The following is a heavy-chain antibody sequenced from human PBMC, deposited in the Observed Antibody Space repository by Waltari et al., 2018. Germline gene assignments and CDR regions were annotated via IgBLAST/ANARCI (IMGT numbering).Heavy chain of an antibody. CDR3: AKRIVGGPFDV. CDR2: IIPRVGKP. D-gene: IGHD1-26*01. Sequence: QVHLVQSGAEVRKPGSSVRVSCEASGGKFGSYAITWVRQAPGQGLEWMAGIIPRVGKPNYAQKFQGRVHVAADESTRTAYMDLSSLRSDDTGTYYCAKRIVGGPFDVWGQGTVVIVSS. CDR1: GGKFGSYA. J-gene: IGHJ3*01. V-gene: IGHV1-69*12.